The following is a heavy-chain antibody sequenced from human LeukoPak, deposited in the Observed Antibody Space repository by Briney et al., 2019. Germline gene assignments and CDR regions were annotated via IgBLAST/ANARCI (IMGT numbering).Heavy chain of an antibody. CDR1: GFTVSSNY. J-gene: IGHJ4*02. CDR2: IYSGGST. V-gene: IGHV3-66*01. D-gene: IGHD1-1*01. Sequence: GGSLRLSCAASGFTVSSNYMSWVRQAPGKGLEWVSVIYSGGSTYYSDAVKGRFTISRDNSKNTLYLQMTSLRAADTAVYYCARDRLGSPLEPGYFDYWGQGTLVTVSS. CDR3: ARDRLGSPLEPGYFDY.